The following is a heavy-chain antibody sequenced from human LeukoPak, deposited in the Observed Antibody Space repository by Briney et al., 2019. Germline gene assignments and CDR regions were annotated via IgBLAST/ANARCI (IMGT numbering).Heavy chain of an antibody. Sequence: ASVKLSCKASGGTFSSYAISWVRQAPGQGLEWMGGIIPIFGTANYAQKFQGRVTITADESTSTAYMKLSSLRSEDTAVYYCARGRLALVAVAAAFDYWGQGTLVTVSS. CDR1: GGTFSSYA. J-gene: IGHJ4*02. V-gene: IGHV1-69*01. CDR2: IIPIFGTA. CDR3: ARGRLALVAVAAAFDY. D-gene: IGHD6-19*01.